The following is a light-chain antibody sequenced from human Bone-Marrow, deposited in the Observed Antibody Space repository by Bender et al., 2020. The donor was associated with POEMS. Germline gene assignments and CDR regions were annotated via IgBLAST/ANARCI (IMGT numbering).Light chain of an antibody. Sequence: ARITCGGNNIANKAVHWYQQRPGQAPVLVVYDDRARPSGIPERFSGSNSGTVATLTISGVEAGDEADYYCQVWDGSFDQTVFGGGTKLTVL. J-gene: IGLJ2*01. V-gene: IGLV3-21*02. CDR3: QVWDGSFDQTV. CDR1: NIANKA. CDR2: DDR.